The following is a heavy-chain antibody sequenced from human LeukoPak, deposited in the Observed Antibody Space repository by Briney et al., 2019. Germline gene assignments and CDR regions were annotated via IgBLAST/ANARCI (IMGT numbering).Heavy chain of an antibody. Sequence: SETLSLTCTVSGGSISSYYWSWIRQPPGKGLEWIGYIYYSGSTNYNPSLKSRVTISVDTSKNQFSLKLSSVTAADTAVYYCARHGTTVTTKTAFNPWGQGTLVTVSS. CDR3: ARHGTTVTTKTAFNP. D-gene: IGHD4-11*01. J-gene: IGHJ5*02. V-gene: IGHV4-59*08. CDR1: GGSISSYY. CDR2: IYYSGST.